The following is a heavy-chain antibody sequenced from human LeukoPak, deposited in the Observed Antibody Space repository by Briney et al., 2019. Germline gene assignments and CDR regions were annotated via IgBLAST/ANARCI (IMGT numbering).Heavy chain of an antibody. CDR3: ARVLYASSGYYPDY. CDR1: GYTFTSYG. CDR2: ISAYNGIT. V-gene: IGHV1-18*01. D-gene: IGHD3-22*01. J-gene: IGHJ4*02. Sequence: GASVKVSCKASGYTFTSYGISWVRQAPGQGLEWMGWISAYNGITNYAQKLQGRVTMTTDTSTSTAYMELRSLRSDDTAVYYCARVLYASSGYYPDYWGQGTLVTVSS.